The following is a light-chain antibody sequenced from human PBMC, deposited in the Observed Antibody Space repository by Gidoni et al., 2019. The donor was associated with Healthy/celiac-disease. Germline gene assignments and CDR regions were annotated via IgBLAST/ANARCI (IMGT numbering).Light chain of an antibody. Sequence: QSALTQPASVSVSPGKAITSSCTGTSSDGGGYNYGAWYQQHPGKAPKLMIYEVSNRPSGVSNRFSGSKSGNTASLTISGLQAEDEADYYCSSYTSSSKVFGTGTKVTVL. CDR2: EVS. J-gene: IGLJ1*01. CDR3: SSYTSSSKV. V-gene: IGLV2-14*01. CDR1: SSDGGGYNY.